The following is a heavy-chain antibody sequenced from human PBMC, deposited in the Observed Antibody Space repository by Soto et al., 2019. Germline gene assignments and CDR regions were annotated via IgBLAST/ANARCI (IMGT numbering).Heavy chain of an antibody. CDR1: GVSFNIYG. J-gene: IGHJ4*02. Sequence: PGCSMRLSCAACGVSFNIYGMHWVRQAPDKGLEWVALISYDGSNQYYADSVKGRFTISRDNSKNTLFLQMNSLRADDTAVYYCAKDQASGQGSFDSWGQGTLVTVSS. CDR2: ISYDGSNQ. CDR3: AKDQASGQGSFDS. V-gene: IGHV3-30*18.